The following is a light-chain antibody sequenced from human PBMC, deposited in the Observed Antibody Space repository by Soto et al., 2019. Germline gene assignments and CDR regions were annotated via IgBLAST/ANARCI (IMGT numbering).Light chain of an antibody. CDR3: QQLNSYPT. J-gene: IGKJ3*01. V-gene: IGKV1-5*01. CDR1: QSISGW. Sequence: DIQMTQSHSTLSASIGDRVTITFRASQSISGWLAWYQQKPGTDPKILIYDASSLESGVQSRFSGSGSGTDFTLTISSLQPEDFATYYCQQLNSYPTFGPGTKVDI. CDR2: DAS.